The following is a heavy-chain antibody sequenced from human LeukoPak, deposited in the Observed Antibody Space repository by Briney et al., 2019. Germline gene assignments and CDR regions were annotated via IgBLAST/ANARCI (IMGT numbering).Heavy chain of an antibody. V-gene: IGHV4-34*01. CDR1: GGSFSGYY. Sequence: PSETLSLTCAVYGGSFSGYYWSWIRQPPGKGREWIGEINHRGSTNYNPSLKSRVTISVDTSKNQFSLKLSSVTAADTAVYYCARIGGRYYDFWSGYSDYWGQGTLVTVSS. CDR3: ARIGGRYYDFWSGYSDY. J-gene: IGHJ4*02. CDR2: INHRGST. D-gene: IGHD3-3*01.